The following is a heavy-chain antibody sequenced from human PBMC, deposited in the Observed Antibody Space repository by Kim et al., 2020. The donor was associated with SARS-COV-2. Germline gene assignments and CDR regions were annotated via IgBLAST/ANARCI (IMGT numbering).Heavy chain of an antibody. CDR3: AKDKSDTAYNTMDV. CDR2: IWYDGSNK. CDR1: GFTFSSYA. Sequence: GGSLRLSCAASGFTFSSYAMHWVRQAPGKGLEWVADIWYDGSNKYYADSVKGRFTISRDNSKNTLYLQMNSLRAEDTAVYYCAKDKSDTAYNTMDVWGQGTTVTVSS. D-gene: IGHD5-18*01. J-gene: IGHJ6*02. V-gene: IGHV3-33*06.